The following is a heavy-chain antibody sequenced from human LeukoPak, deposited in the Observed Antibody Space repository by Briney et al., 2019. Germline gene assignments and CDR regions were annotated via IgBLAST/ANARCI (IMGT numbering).Heavy chain of an antibody. J-gene: IGHJ4*02. V-gene: IGHV4-34*01. D-gene: IGHD3-10*01. CDR3: ASIYGSGSNRRPS. Sequence: SETLSLTCAVYGGTFSDYYWSWIRQSPGKGLEWIGEINHSGSTNYNPSLKSRVTISVDKSKNQFSLKLSSVTAADTAVYYCASIYGSGSNRRPSWGQGTLVTVSS. CDR1: GGTFSDYY. CDR2: INHSGST.